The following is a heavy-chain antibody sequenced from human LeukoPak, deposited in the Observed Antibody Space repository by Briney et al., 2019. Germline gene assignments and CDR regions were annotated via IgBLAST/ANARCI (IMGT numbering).Heavy chain of an antibody. D-gene: IGHD6-19*01. V-gene: IGHV4-39*07. J-gene: IGHJ4*02. CDR1: GGSISSSSYY. CDR3: ARHPGYSSGWTRCYFDY. CDR2: IYYSGST. Sequence: PSETLSLTCTVSGGSISSSSYYWGWIRQPPGKGLEWIGSIYYSGSTYYNPSLKSRVTISVDTSKNQFSLKLSSVTAADTAVYYCARHPGYSSGWTRCYFDYWGQGTLVTVSS.